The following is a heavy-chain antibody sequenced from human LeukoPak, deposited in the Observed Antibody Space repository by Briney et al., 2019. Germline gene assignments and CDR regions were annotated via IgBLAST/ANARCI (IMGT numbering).Heavy chain of an antibody. V-gene: IGHV3-74*01. J-gene: IGHJ4*02. CDR3: ARGTALQDY. D-gene: IGHD2-2*02. Sequence: GGSLRLSCAASGFTFSPYWMHWVRQAPGKGLVWVSHINSGGTTTSYADSVKGRFTISRDNAQNTLYLQMNSLRVEDTAVYYCARGTALQDYWGQGTLVTASS. CDR1: GFTFSPYW. CDR2: INSGGTTT.